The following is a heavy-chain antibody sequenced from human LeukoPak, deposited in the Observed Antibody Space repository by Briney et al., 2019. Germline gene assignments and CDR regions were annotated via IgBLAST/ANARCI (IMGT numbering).Heavy chain of an antibody. Sequence: GASVKVSCKASGYTFTGYYMHWVRQAPGQGVERMGWINPNSGGTHYAQKFQGRVTMTRDTSISTAYMELSNLRSDDTAVYSCARSNYYDRSGSDYWGQGTLVTVSS. V-gene: IGHV1-2*02. CDR2: INPNSGGT. CDR3: ARSNYYDRSGSDY. J-gene: IGHJ4*02. D-gene: IGHD3-22*01. CDR1: GYTFTGYY.